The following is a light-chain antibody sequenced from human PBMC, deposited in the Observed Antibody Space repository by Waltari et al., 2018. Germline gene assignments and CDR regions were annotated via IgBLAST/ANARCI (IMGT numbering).Light chain of an antibody. CDR1: SNDVGGYNS. V-gene: IGLV2-14*01. J-gene: IGLJ2*01. Sequence: QSALTQPASVSGSPGQSVTIFCAGTSNDVGGYNSVSWYQEYPGQAPRVIIYDVSDRPSGVSDRFSGSKSGNTASLTISGLQAEDEADYYCSSQSSNAVVLFGGGTKLTVL. CDR3: SSQSSNAVVL. CDR2: DVS.